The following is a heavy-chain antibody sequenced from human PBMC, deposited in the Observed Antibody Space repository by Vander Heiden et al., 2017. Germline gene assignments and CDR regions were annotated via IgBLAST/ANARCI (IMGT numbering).Heavy chain of an antibody. CDR3: ARGGPQPTYYGDYEPFDY. V-gene: IGHV3-33*01. Sequence: QVQLVESGGGVVQPGRSLRLSCAASGFTFSSYGLHWVRQAPGKGLEWVAVIWYEGSNKYYAASVKGRFTISRDNSKNTLYLQMNSLRAEDTAVYYCARGGPQPTYYGDYEPFDYWGQGTLVTVSS. CDR1: GFTFSSYG. D-gene: IGHD4-17*01. CDR2: IWYEGSNK. J-gene: IGHJ4*02.